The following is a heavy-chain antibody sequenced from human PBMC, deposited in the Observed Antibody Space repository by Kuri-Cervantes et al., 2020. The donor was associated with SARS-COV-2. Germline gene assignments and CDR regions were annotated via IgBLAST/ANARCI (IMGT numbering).Heavy chain of an antibody. J-gene: IGHJ6*03. D-gene: IGHD2-21*02. CDR2: INPNSGGT. CDR3: ARTLVRRGDYGYYYFYMDV. Sequence: ASVKVSCKASGYTFTGYYMHWVRQAPGQGLEWMGWINPNSGGTNYAQKFQGRVTITRNTSISTAYMELSSLRSEDTAVYYCARTLVRRGDYGYYYFYMDVWGRGTTVTVSS. CDR1: GYTFTGYY. V-gene: IGHV1-2*02.